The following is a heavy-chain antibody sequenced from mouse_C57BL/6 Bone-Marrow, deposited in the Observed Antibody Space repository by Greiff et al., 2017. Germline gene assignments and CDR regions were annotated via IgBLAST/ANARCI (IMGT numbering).Heavy chain of an antibody. J-gene: IGHJ4*01. CDR3: ARWGLRCYAMDY. D-gene: IGHD2-4*01. CDR1: GYTFTSYW. V-gene: IGHV1-50*01. CDR2: IDPSDSYT. Sequence: VQLQQPGAELVKPGASVKLSCKASGYTFTSYWMQWVKQRPGQGLEWIGEIDPSDSYTNYNQKFKGKATLTVDPSSSTAYLQLSSLTSEDSAVYYFARWGLRCYAMDYWGQGTSVTVSS.